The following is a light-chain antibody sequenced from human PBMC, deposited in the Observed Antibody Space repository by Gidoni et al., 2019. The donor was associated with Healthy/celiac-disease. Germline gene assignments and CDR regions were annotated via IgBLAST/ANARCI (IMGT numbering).Light chain of an antibody. CDR3: QQYNSYPGYT. Sequence: DIPMTQSPSTLSPSVGDRVTITCRASQSISSWLAWYQQKPGKAPKLLIYDASSLESGVPSRFSGSGSGTEFTLTISSLQPDDFATYYCQQYNSYPGYTFGQGTKLEIK. J-gene: IGKJ2*01. CDR1: QSISSW. CDR2: DAS. V-gene: IGKV1-5*01.